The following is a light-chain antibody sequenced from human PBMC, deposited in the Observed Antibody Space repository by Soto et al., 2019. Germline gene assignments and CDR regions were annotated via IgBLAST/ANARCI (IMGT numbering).Light chain of an antibody. CDR2: QVT. J-gene: IGLJ1*01. Sequence: QSALTQPASVSGSPGQSIPISCTGTSSDLPIYNYVSWYQQQPGKAPKLMIYQVTNRPSGVSNRFSGSRSGNTPSLPISALHAEDEAGYYCSSYTDRSNYVYGTRTKVTV. CDR3: SSYTDRSNYV. CDR1: SSDLPIYNY. V-gene: IGLV2-14*01.